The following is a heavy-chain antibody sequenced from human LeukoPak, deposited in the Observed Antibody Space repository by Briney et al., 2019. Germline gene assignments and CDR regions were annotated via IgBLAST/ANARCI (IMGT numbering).Heavy chain of an antibody. D-gene: IGHD6-13*01. Sequence: GGSLRLSCSASGFTFSSYEMNWVRQAPGKGLEWVSSISSGARTMYYADSVKGRFTISRDNAKNSLYLQMNSLRAEDTAVYYCARVGALSSSWLLYWGQGTLVTVSS. CDR1: GFTFSSYE. CDR3: ARVGALSSSWLLY. V-gene: IGHV3-48*03. J-gene: IGHJ4*02. CDR2: ISSGARTM.